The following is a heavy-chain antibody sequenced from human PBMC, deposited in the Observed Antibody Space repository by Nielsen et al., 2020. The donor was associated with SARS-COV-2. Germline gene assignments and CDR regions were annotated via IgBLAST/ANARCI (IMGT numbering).Heavy chain of an antibody. J-gene: IGHJ3*02. V-gene: IGHV1-2*02. CDR2: INPNSGGT. D-gene: IGHD3-22*01. Sequence: ASVKVSCKASGYTFTGSYVHWVRQAPGQGLEWMGWINPNSGGTNYAQKFQGRVTMTRDTSISTAYMELSRLRSDDTAVYYCARARGAHVITMIVVVDAFDIWGQGTIVTASS. CDR1: GYTFTGSY. CDR3: ARARGAHVITMIVVVDAFDI.